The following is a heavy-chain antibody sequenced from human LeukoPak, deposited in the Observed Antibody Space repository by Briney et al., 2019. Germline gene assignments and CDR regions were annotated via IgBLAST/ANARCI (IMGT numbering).Heavy chain of an antibody. V-gene: IGHV4-39*07. J-gene: IGHJ4*02. D-gene: IGHD6-13*01. Sequence: PSETLSLTCTVSGGSISSSSYYWGWIRQPPGKGLEWIGSIYYSGSTYYNPSLKSRVTISVDTSKNQFSLKLSSVTAADTAVYYCARGGRGSSWYDYWGQGTLVTVSS. CDR2: IYYSGST. CDR1: GGSISSSSYY. CDR3: ARGGRGSSWYDY.